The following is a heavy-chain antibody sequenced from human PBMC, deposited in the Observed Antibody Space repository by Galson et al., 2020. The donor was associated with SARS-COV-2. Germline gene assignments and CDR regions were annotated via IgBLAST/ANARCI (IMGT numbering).Heavy chain of an antibody. J-gene: IGHJ5*02. D-gene: IGHD3-3*01. V-gene: IGHV4-39*07. Sequence: SQTPSLTCTVSGGSISGSTYFWGWVRQPPGNGLEWIANIYYSGATYYNKSLKSRVTISVDTSKNQFSLKLTSVTAADTAVYYCTRATLERLVMWCDPWGQGGLVTVSS. CDR3: TRATLERLVMWCDP. CDR2: IYYSGAT. CDR1: GGSISGSTYF.